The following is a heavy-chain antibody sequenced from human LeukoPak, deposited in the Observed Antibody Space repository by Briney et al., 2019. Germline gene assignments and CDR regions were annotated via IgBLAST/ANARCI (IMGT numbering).Heavy chain of an antibody. J-gene: IGHJ4*02. CDR1: GGSFSSYH. CDR2: INHSGST. D-gene: IGHD3-10*01. CDR3: VRGVYYYGSGSYLDY. V-gene: IGHV4-34*01. Sequence: PSETLSLTCTVSGGSFSSYHWSWIRQPPGKGLEWIGEINHSGSTNYNPSLKSRVTISVDTSKNQFSLKLSSVTAADTAVYYCVRGVYYYGSGSYLDYWGQGTLATVSS.